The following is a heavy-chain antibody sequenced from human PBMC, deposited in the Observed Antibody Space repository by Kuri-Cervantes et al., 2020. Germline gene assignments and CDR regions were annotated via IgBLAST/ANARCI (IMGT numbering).Heavy chain of an antibody. J-gene: IGHJ6*02. V-gene: IGHV3-9*01. CDR2: ISWDSGSI. CDR3: AKVDRNCSGGSCYRRFYYYYGMDV. CDR1: GFSLDDYA. Sequence: GGSLRLSCAASGFSLDDYAMHWVRQAPGKGLEWVSGISWDSGSIAYADSVKGRFTISRDNAKNSLYLQMNSLRAEDTAVYYCAKVDRNCSGGSCYRRFYYYYGMDVWGQGTTVTVSS. D-gene: IGHD2-15*01.